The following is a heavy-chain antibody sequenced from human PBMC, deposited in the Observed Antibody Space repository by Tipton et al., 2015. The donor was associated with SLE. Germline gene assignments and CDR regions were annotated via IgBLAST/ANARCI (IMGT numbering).Heavy chain of an antibody. J-gene: IGHJ3*02. CDR1: GGSISSGGYY. Sequence: TLSLTCTVSGGSISSGGYYWSWIRQHPGKGLEWIGYIYYSGSTYYNPSLKSRVTISVDTSKNQFSLKLSSVTAADTAVYYCARPIGRTWSQIWIDAFDIWGQGTMVSVSS. CDR3: ARPIGRTWSQIWIDAFDI. V-gene: IGHV4-31*03. CDR2: IYYSGST. D-gene: IGHD5-18*01.